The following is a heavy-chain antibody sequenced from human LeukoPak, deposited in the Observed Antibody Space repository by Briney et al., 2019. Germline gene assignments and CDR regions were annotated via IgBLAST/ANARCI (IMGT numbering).Heavy chain of an antibody. CDR1: GFTFSGFW. Sequence: GGSLRLSCAASGFTFSGFWMHWVRQAPGKGLEWVANIKQDGSDKKYVESVKGRFIISRDNAKNLLYLQMNSLRAEDTAVYYCARLSDTEGSSTCYRASDIWGQGTMVIVSS. CDR2: IKQDGSDK. D-gene: IGHD2-2*01. J-gene: IGHJ3*02. CDR3: ARLSDTEGSSTCYRASDI. V-gene: IGHV3-7*01.